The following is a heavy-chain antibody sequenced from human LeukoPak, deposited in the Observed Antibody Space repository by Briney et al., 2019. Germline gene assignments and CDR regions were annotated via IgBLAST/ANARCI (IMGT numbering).Heavy chain of an antibody. CDR2: IYFDNSET. J-gene: IGHJ4*02. CDR3: ARQSRDGSKTRVFYFDS. Sequence: GESLEISLQSSGYPLNNYRHGRVRQMPGKGLGLVGVIYFDNSETKYSPSFEGQATISGDESVDTVYLDWRSLKAWDTAMYYCARQSRDGSKTRVFYFDSWGQGTLVT. V-gene: IGHV5-51*01. D-gene: IGHD3-10*01. CDR1: GYPLNNYR.